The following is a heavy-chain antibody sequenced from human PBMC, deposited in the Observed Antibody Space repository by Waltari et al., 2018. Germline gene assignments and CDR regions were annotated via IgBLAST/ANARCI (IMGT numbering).Heavy chain of an antibody. V-gene: IGHV3-21*06. CDR3: ARGSAGTRGY. J-gene: IGHJ4*02. Sequence: EVQLVESGGGLVKRGGSLSLSCAASGFPFSSHSMNWVRQAPGKGLEWVSSISSSSSYIYYADSVKGRFTISRDNAKNSLYLQMNSLRAEDTAVYYCARGSAGTRGYWGQGTLVTVSS. CDR2: ISSSSSYI. D-gene: IGHD1-26*01. CDR1: GFPFSSHS.